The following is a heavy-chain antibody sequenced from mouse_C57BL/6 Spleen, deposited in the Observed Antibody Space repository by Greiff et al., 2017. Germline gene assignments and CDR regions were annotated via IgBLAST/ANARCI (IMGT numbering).Heavy chain of an antibody. D-gene: IGHD2-1*01. CDR2: IYPGGGYT. CDR3: AIYYGNYGAWFAY. J-gene: IGHJ3*01. CDR1: GYTFTNYW. V-gene: IGHV1-63*01. Sequence: QVQLQQSGAELVRPGTSVKMSCKASGYTFTNYWIGWAKQRPGHGLEWIGDIYPGGGYTNYNEKFKGKATLTADKSSSTAYMQFSTLTSEDSAIYYSAIYYGNYGAWFAYWGQGTLVTVSA.